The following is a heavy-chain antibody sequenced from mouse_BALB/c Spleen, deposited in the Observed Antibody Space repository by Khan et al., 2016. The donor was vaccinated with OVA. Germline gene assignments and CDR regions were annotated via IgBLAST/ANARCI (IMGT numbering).Heavy chain of an antibody. J-gene: IGHJ4*01. CDR2: INPNNGDS. CDR3: TIGNYPYYTMAY. Sequence: QVQLQQPGAELVKPGASVKLSCKASGYTFTRYWMHWVKLRPGQGFEWIGEINPNNGDSNYNEKFKRKATLTVDTSSSTAYMQLSSLTSEDSAVYYCTIGNYPYYTMAYWGQGTSVTVSS. V-gene: IGHV1S81*02. CDR1: GYTFTRYW. D-gene: IGHD2-1*01.